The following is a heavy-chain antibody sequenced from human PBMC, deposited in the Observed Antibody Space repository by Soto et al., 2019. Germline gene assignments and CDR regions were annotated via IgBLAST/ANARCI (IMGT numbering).Heavy chain of an antibody. J-gene: IGHJ6*02. CDR2: IYPGDSDT. V-gene: IGHV5-51*01. Sequence: PGESLKISCKGSGYRFTTSWIAWVRQMPGKGLEWMGIIYPGDSDTKYNPSFQGQVTISADKSITTTYLQWSSLKASDTAIYYCAASIFYYGMDVWGQGTTVTVSS. CDR3: AASIFYYGMDV. CDR1: GYRFTTSW.